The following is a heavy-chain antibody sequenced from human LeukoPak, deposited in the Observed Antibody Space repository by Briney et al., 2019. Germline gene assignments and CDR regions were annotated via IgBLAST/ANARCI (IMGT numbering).Heavy chain of an antibody. V-gene: IGHV3-11*01. CDR1: GFTFSDYY. Sequence: PGGSLGLSCAASGFTFSDYYMSWIRQAPGKGLEWASYISRGGSTIYYADSVKGRFTISRDNAKNSLYLQMNSLRAEDTAVYYCARDQEDTTMVNFDCWGQGTLVTVSS. CDR2: ISRGGSTI. CDR3: ARDQEDTTMVNFDC. J-gene: IGHJ4*02. D-gene: IGHD5-18*01.